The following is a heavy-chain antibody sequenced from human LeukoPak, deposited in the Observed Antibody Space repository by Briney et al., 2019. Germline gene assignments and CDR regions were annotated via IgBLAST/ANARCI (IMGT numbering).Heavy chain of an antibody. CDR2: ISASGGNT. CDR3: AKSPGLEAPATGY. CDR1: GFTLSSYA. J-gene: IGHJ4*02. Sequence: PGGSLRLSCAASGFTLSSYAMSWVRQAPGKGLEWVSDISASGGNTYNADSVKGRFTISRDNSKDTLYLQMNSLRAEDTAVYYCAKSPGLEAPATGYWGQGTLVTVSS. V-gene: IGHV3-23*01. D-gene: IGHD2-15*01.